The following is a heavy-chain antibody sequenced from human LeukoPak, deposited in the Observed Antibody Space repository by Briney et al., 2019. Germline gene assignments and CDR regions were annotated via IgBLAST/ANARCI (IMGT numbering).Heavy chain of an antibody. CDR2: IIPILGIA. Sequence: SVKVSCKASGGTFSSYAISWVRQAPGQGLEWMGRIIPILGIANYAQKFQGRVTITADKSTSTAYMELSSLRSEDTAVYYCARHGPDIAAEGFDYWGQGTLVTVSS. V-gene: IGHV1-69*04. J-gene: IGHJ4*02. CDR1: GGTFSSYA. CDR3: ARHGPDIAAEGFDY. D-gene: IGHD6-13*01.